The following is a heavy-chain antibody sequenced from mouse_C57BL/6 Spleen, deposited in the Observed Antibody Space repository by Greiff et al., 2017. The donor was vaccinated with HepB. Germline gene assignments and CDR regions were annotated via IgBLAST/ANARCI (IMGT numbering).Heavy chain of an antibody. J-gene: IGHJ3*01. Sequence: EVQLQQSGPELVKPGASVKIPCKASGYTFTDYNMDWVKQSPGKSLEWIGDINPNNGGTNYNQKFKGKATLTVDKSSSTAYMELRSMTSDDTAVYYCASPGIYYCYWFAYWGQGTLVTVSA. V-gene: IGHV1-18*01. D-gene: IGHD2-3*01. CDR1: GYTFTDYN. CDR2: INPNNGGT. CDR3: ASPGIYYCYWFAY.